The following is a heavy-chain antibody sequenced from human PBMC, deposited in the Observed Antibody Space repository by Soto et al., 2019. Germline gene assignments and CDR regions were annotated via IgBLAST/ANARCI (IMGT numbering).Heavy chain of an antibody. CDR3: ARDGGRHSGGIDY. D-gene: IGHD1-26*01. Sequence: QVQLVQSGAEVKKPGSSVKVSCKASGGTFSSYSINWVRQAPGQELEWMGEIIPIFGTANYAQKFQGRVTITADEATSTAYMELSSLRSEDTAVYYCARDGGRHSGGIDYWGQGTLVTVSS. CDR1: GGTFSSYS. V-gene: IGHV1-69*01. CDR2: IIPIFGTA. J-gene: IGHJ4*02.